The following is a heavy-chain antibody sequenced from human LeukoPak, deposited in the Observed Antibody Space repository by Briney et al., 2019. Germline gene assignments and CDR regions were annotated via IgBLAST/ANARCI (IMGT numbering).Heavy chain of an antibody. Sequence: GGSLRLSCAASGFTFSSYAMSWVRQAPGKGLEWVSAISGSGGSTYYADSVKGRFTISRDNSKNTLYLQMNSLRAEDTAVYYCAKVHYDSSGYRGGGAFDIWGQGTMVTVSS. V-gene: IGHV3-23*01. CDR2: ISGSGGST. D-gene: IGHD3-22*01. CDR1: GFTFSSYA. J-gene: IGHJ3*02. CDR3: AKVHYDSSGYRGGGAFDI.